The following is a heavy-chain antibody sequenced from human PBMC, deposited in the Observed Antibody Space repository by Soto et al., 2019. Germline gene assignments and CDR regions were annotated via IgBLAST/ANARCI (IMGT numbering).Heavy chain of an antibody. CDR2: THPGDFDT. Sequence: GESLKISCKGSECNFRNYWIGWVRQMPGKGLEWMGITHPGDFDTRYSPSFQGQVTISTDRSISTAYLQWSSLKASDTAMYYCARRCYSGVTYQFDYWGQGTLVTVSS. J-gene: IGHJ4*02. CDR1: ECNFRNYW. V-gene: IGHV5-51*01. D-gene: IGHD2-15*01. CDR3: ARRCYSGVTYQFDY.